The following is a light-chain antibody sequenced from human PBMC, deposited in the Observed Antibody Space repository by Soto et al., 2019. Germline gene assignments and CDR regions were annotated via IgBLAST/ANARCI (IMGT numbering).Light chain of an antibody. Sequence: DIQMTQSPSSLSASVGDRVTITCRASQITSIYLTWYQQKAGKAPKLLIYAASSLQSGVPSRFSGSGSGTDFTLTISSLQPEDFATYYGQQSYSTPYTFGQGTKLEIK. J-gene: IGKJ2*01. CDR2: AAS. V-gene: IGKV1-39*01. CDR1: QITSIY. CDR3: QQSYSTPYT.